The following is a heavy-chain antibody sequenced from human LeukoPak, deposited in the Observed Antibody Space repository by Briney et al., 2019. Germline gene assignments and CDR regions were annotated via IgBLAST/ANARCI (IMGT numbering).Heavy chain of an antibody. CDR2: IISGGGST. V-gene: IGHV3-23*01. CDR3: ARDHRYCSGGSCYEAFFDY. J-gene: IGHJ4*02. D-gene: IGHD2-15*01. CDR1: GFTFSSYA. Sequence: QPGGSLRLSCAASGFTFSSYAMSWVRQAPGKGLEWVSIISGGGSTFYADSVKGRFTISRDTSKNTQYLQMKSLRAEDTAVYYCARDHRYCSGGSCYEAFFDYWGQGTLVTVSS.